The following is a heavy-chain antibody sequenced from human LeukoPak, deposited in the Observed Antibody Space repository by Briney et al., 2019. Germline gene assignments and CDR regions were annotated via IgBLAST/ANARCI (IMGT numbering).Heavy chain of an antibody. Sequence: PSETLSLTCAVYGGSFSGYYWSWIRQPPGKGLEWIGEINHSGSTNYNPSLKSRVTISVDTSKNQFSLKLSSVTAADTAVYYCARAPIAAAGLSYFDYWGQGTLVTVSS. CDR2: INHSGST. V-gene: IGHV4-34*01. D-gene: IGHD6-13*01. J-gene: IGHJ4*02. CDR1: GGSFSGYY. CDR3: ARAPIAAAGLSYFDY.